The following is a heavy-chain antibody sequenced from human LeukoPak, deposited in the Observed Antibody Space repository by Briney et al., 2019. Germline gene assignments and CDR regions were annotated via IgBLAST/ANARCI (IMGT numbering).Heavy chain of an antibody. J-gene: IGHJ6*02. D-gene: IGHD3-22*01. Sequence: SETLSLTCAVYGGSFSGYYWSWIRQPPGKGLEWIGEINHSGSTNYNPSLKSRVTISVDTSKNQFSLKLSSVTAADTAVYYCASNSLNYYDSSGYYDLGMDVWGQGTTVTVSS. CDR2: INHSGST. CDR3: ASNSLNYYDSSGYYDLGMDV. CDR1: GGSFSGYY. V-gene: IGHV4-34*01.